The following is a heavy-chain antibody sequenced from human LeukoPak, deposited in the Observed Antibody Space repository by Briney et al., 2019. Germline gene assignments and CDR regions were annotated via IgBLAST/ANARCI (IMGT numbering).Heavy chain of an antibody. Sequence: EASVKVSCKASGYTFTSYDINWVRQATGQGLEWMGWMNPNSGNTGYAQKFQGRVTMTRDTSTSTVYMELSSLRSEDTAVYYCARDRAEYYGFDPWGQGTLVTVSS. CDR2: MNPNSGNT. CDR1: GYTFTSYD. CDR3: ARDRAEYYGFDP. V-gene: IGHV1-8*01. D-gene: IGHD2/OR15-2a*01. J-gene: IGHJ5*02.